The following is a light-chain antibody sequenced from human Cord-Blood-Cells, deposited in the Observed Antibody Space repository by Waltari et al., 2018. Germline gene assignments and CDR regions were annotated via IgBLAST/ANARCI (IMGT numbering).Light chain of an antibody. CDR3: QQYNSYSYT. J-gene: IGKJ2*01. CDR2: DAS. CDR1: QSISSW. Sequence: DIQMTQSPATLSASVGDRFTITCRASQSISSWLAWYQQNPGKAPTLLIYDASRLESGVPSRFSGSGSGTEFTLTISSLQPDDFATYYCQQYNSYSYTFGQGTKLEIK. V-gene: IGKV1-5*01.